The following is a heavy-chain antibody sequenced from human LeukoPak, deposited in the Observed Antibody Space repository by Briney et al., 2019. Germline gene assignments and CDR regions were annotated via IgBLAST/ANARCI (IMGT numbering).Heavy chain of an antibody. V-gene: IGHV1-18*01. J-gene: IGHJ4*02. D-gene: IGHD6-6*01. CDR2: ISAYNGNT. CDR1: GYTFTSYG. CDR3: ARDLRLYSSSSLGGY. Sequence: ASVKVSCKASGYTFTSYGISWVRQAPGQGLEWMGWISAYNGNTNYAQKLQGRVTMTTDTSTSTAYMELRSLRSDDTAVYYCARDLRLYSSSSLGGYWGQGTLVTVSS.